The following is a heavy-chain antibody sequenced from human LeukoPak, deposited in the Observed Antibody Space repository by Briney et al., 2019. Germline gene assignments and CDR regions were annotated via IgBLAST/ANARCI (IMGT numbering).Heavy chain of an antibody. CDR3: TTAGFDY. CDR1: GFTFGDYA. D-gene: IGHD2-21*02. V-gene: IGHV3-49*04. Sequence: PGGSLRLSCTASGFTFGDYAMSWVRQAPGKGLEWVGFIRSKAYGGTTEYAASVKGRFTISRDDSKSIAYLQMNSLKTEDTAVYYCTTAGFDYWGQGTLVTVSS. J-gene: IGHJ4*02. CDR2: IRSKAYGGTT.